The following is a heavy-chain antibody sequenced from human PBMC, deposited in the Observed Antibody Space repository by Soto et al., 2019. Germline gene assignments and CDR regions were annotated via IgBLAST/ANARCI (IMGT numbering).Heavy chain of an antibody. Sequence: PGGSLRLSCAASGFTFSSYGMHWVRQAPGKGLEWVAVISYDGSNKYYADPVKGRFTTSRDNSKNTLYLQMNSLRAEDTAVYYCARDQTSSAYFSYVLDYWGQGTLVTVSS. J-gene: IGHJ4*02. CDR2: ISYDGSNK. CDR3: ARDQTSSAYFSYVLDY. V-gene: IGHV3-30*03. D-gene: IGHD3-22*01. CDR1: GFTFSSYG.